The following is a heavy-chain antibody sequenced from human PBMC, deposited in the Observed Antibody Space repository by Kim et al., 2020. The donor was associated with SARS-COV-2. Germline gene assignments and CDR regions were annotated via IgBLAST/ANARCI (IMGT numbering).Heavy chain of an antibody. J-gene: IGHJ5*02. CDR3: ASPVDP. Sequence: SETLSLTCAVYGGSFSGYYWSWIRQPPGKGLEWIGEINHSGSTNYNPSLKSRVTISVDTSKNQFSLKLSPVTAADTAVYYCASPVDPWGQGTLVTVSS. CDR1: GGSFSGYY. V-gene: IGHV4-34*01. CDR2: INHSGST.